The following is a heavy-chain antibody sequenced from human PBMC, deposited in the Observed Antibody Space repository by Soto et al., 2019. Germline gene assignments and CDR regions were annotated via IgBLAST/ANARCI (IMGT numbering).Heavy chain of an antibody. J-gene: IGHJ4*02. CDR3: AGDDYGDYFDY. V-gene: IGHV4-59*01. Sequence: SETLSLTCTVSGGSISSYYWSWIRQPPGKGLEWIGYIYYSGSTNYNPSLKSRVTISVDTSKNQFSLKLSSVTAADTAVYYCAGDDYGDYFDYWGQGTLVTVSS. D-gene: IGHD4-17*01. CDR2: IYYSGST. CDR1: GGSISSYY.